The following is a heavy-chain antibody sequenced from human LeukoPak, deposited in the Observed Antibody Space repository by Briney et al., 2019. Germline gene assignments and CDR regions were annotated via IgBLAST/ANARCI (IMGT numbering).Heavy chain of an antibody. CDR3: ARALGATHFDY. D-gene: IGHD1-26*01. CDR2: ISYDGSNK. CDR1: GFTFSSYA. V-gene: IGHV3-30-3*01. J-gene: IGHJ4*02. Sequence: GGSLRLSCAASGFTFSSYAMHWVRQAPGKGLEWVAVISYDGSNKYYADSVKGRFTISRDNSKNTLYLQMNSLRAEDTAVYYCARALGATHFDYWGQGTLVTVSS.